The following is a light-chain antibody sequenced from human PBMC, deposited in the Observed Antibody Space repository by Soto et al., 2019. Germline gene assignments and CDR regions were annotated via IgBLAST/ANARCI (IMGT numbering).Light chain of an antibody. CDR1: SSDIGGYNY. J-gene: IGLJ3*02. CDR3: SSYTTSSTLM. CDR2: EVN. V-gene: IGLV2-14*01. Sequence: QSALTQPASVSGSPGQSITISCTGTSSDIGGYNYVSWYQQHPGKAPKLIIYEVNTRPSGVSNRFSASKSGNTASLTISGLQAEDEADYYCSSYTTSSTLMFGGGTKVTVL.